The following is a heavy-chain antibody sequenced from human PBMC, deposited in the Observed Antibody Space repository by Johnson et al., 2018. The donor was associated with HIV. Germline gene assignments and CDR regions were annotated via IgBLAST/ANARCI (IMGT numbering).Heavy chain of an antibody. CDR1: GFTFDDYA. V-gene: IGHV3-9*01. CDR3: ARGAAAGSGAFDI. J-gene: IGHJ3*02. D-gene: IGHD6-25*01. Sequence: VQLVESGGGLAQPGRSLRLSCAASGFTFDDYAINWVRQAPGKGLEWVSGISWNSGSIGYADSVKGRFTISRDNSKNTLYLQMNRLRAEDTAVYYCARGAAAGSGAFDIWCQGTMVTVSS. CDR2: ISWNSGSI.